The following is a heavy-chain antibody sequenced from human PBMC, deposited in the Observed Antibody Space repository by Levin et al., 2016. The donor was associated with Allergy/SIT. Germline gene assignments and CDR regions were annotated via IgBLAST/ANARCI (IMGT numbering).Heavy chain of an antibody. D-gene: IGHD1-26*01. V-gene: IGHV3-48*03. CDR3: ARDGSGVGPTSFDQ. Sequence: VRQAPGKGLVWVSYISSSGDTIYYADSVEGRFTISRDNGKNSLYLQMNSLRAEDTAVYYCARDGSGVGPTSFDQWGQGTLVTVSS. CDR2: ISSSGDTI. J-gene: IGHJ4*02.